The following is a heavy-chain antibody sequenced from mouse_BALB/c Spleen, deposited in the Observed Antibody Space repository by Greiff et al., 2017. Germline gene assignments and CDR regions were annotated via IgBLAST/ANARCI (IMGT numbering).Heavy chain of an antibody. CDR3: AHDYLDY. V-gene: IGHV1-14*01. CDR2: INPYNDGT. D-gene: IGHD2-3*01. Sequence: EVKLVESGPELVKPGASVKMSCKASGYTFTSYVMHWVKQKPGQGLEWIGYINPYNDGTKYNEKFKGKATLTSDKSSSTAYMELSSLTSEDSAVYYCAHDYLDYWGQGTTLTVSS. J-gene: IGHJ2*01. CDR1: GYTFTSYV.